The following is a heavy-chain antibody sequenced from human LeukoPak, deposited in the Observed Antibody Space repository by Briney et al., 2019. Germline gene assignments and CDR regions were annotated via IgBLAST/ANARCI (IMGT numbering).Heavy chain of an antibody. CDR3: ANTGAYYYYYMDV. J-gene: IGHJ6*03. V-gene: IGHV3-23*01. CDR1: GFTFSSYA. Sequence: GGSLRLSCAASGFTFSSYAMSWVRQAPGKGLEWVSAISGSGGSTYYADSVKGRFTISRDNSKNTLYLQMNSLRAEDTAVYYCANTGAYYYYYMDVWGKGTTVTVSS. CDR2: ISGSGGST. D-gene: IGHD2-8*02.